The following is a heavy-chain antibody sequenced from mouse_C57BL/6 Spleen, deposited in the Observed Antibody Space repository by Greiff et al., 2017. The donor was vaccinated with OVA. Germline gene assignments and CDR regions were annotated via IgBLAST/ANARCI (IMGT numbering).Heavy chain of an antibody. CDR1: GFTFSSYA. CDR2: ISDGGSYT. V-gene: IGHV5-4*01. D-gene: IGHD2-1*01. Sequence: EVQRVESGGGLVKPGGSLKLSCAASGFTFSSYAMSWVRQTPEKRLEWVATISDGGSYTYYPDNVKGRFTISRDNAKNNLYLQMSHLKSEDTAMYYCARGGGNYVFAYWGQGTLVTVSA. J-gene: IGHJ3*01. CDR3: ARGGGNYVFAY.